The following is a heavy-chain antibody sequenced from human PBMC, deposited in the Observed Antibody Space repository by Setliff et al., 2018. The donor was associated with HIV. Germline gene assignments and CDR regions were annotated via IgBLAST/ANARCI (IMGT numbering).Heavy chain of an antibody. CDR2: IIPMYGVT. Sequence: VASVKVSCKASGGTFSSYVISWVRQAPGQGPEWMGGIIPMYGVTNYAQKFQGRVTITTDESTSTAYMELSSLRAEDTAVYYCARDPGSGWYVNRYLDYWGQGTLVTVSS. CDR1: GGTFSSYV. J-gene: IGHJ4*02. CDR3: ARDPGSGWYVNRYLDY. D-gene: IGHD6-19*01. V-gene: IGHV1-69*05.